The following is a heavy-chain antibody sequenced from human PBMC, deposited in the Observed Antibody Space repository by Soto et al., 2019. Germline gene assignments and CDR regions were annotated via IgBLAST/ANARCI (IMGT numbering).Heavy chain of an antibody. J-gene: IGHJ5*02. CDR3: ASGESNWFDP. D-gene: IGHD7-27*01. V-gene: IGHV4-31*03. Sequence: NPSETLSLTCTVSGGSISSGGYYWSWIRQHPGKGLEWIGYIYYSGSTYYKTSLKSRVTISVDTSKNQFYLKLSSVTAEDTAVYYCASGESNWFDPWGQGTLVTVSS. CDR1: GGSISSGGYY. CDR2: IYYSGST.